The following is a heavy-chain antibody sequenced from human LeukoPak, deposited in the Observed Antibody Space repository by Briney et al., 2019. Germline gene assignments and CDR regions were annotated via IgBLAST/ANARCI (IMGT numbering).Heavy chain of an antibody. J-gene: IGHJ4*02. CDR3: AGDWKAVAGPRGVFDY. D-gene: IGHD6-19*01. V-gene: IGHV3-48*04. CDR1: ALTFSSYT. Sequence: AGGSLRLSCAASALTFSSYTMNWVRQAPGKGLEWVSYISPTSSIIYYADSVKGRFIISRDNAKNSLYLQMNSLRAEDTAVYYCAGDWKAVAGPRGVFDYWGQGTLVTVSS. CDR2: ISPTSSII.